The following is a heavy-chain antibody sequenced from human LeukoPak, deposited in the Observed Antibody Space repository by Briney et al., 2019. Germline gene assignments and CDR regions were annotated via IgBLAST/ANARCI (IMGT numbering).Heavy chain of an antibody. CDR2: ISSNGGST. V-gene: IGHV3-64*01. CDR1: GFTFSSYA. CDR3: ARGGSIAALPIDY. Sequence: GGSLRLSCAASGFTFSSYAMHWVRQAPGKGLEYVSAISSNGGSTYYANSVKGRFTISRDNSKNTLFLQMGGLRAEDMAVYYCARGGSIAALPIDYWGQGTLVTVSS. D-gene: IGHD6-6*01. J-gene: IGHJ4*02.